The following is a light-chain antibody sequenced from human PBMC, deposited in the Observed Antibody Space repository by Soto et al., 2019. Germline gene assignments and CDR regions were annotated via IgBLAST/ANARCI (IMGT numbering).Light chain of an antibody. CDR2: GAS. Sequence: EIVLTQSPGTLSLSPGERATLSCRASQSVSSSYLAWYPQKPGQAPRLLIYGASSRATGIPDRFSGSGSGTDFTLTISRLEPEDFAVYSCQQYGSSPRTFGQGTKVEIK. CDR1: QSVSSSY. J-gene: IGKJ1*01. V-gene: IGKV3-20*01. CDR3: QQYGSSPRT.